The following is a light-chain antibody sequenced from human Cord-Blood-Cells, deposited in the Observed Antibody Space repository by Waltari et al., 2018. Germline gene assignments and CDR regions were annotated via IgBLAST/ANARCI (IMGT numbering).Light chain of an antibody. Sequence: DIVMTQSPDSLAVYVAGRATITCPSRQSVLYSSNIKNYLAWYQKKPGQPPTLLIYWASTRESGVPDRFSCSGSGTDFTLTISSLQAEDVAVYYCHQYYSTPPGKFTFGPWTKVDIK. V-gene: IGKV4-1*01. J-gene: IGKJ3*01. CDR2: WAS. CDR1: QSVLYSSNIKNY. CDR3: HQYYSTPPGKFT.